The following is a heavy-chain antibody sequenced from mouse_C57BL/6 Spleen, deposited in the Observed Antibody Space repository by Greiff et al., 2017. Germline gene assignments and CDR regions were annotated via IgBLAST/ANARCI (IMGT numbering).Heavy chain of an antibody. CDR1: GYTFTSYW. J-gene: IGHJ4*01. D-gene: IGHD1-1*01. CDR2: IDPSDSYT. V-gene: IGHV1-69*01. CDR3: ARRDTTVVGDYAMDY. Sequence: QVQLQQPGAELVMPGASVKLSCKASGYTFTSYWMHWVKQRPGQGLEWIGEIDPSDSYTNYNQKFKAKSTLTVDKSSSTAYMQLSSLTSEDSAVYYCARRDTTVVGDYAMDYWGQGTSVTVSS.